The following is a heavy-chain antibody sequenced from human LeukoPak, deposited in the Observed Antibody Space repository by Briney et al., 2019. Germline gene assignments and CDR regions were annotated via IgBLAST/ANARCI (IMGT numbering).Heavy chain of an antibody. CDR1: GFTFSSYG. V-gene: IGHV3-33*08. D-gene: IGHD3-3*01. Sequence: GGSLRLSCTASGFTFSSYGLHWVRQAPGKGLEWVAVIWYGGSSKYYADSVKGRFTISRDDSKNTLYLQMNSLRAEDTTVYYCATFGVAIPFNYWGQGTLVTVSS. J-gene: IGHJ4*02. CDR3: ATFGVAIPFNY. CDR2: IWYGGSSK.